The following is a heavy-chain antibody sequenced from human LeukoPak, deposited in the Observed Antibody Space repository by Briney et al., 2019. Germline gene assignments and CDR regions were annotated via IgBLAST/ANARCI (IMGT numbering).Heavy chain of an antibody. D-gene: IGHD1-14*01. J-gene: IGHJ4*02. CDR1: GLTFSTSG. CDR2: IGPTGSDR. CDR3: ATETNGRHYDY. V-gene: IGHV3-21*06. Sequence: GGSLRLSCTASGLTFSTSGFNWVRQAPGKGLEWVASIGPTGSDRYHADSIKGRFTISRDNANNFLYLQMNSLRAEDTAVYYCATETNGRHYDYWSQGTLLTVSS.